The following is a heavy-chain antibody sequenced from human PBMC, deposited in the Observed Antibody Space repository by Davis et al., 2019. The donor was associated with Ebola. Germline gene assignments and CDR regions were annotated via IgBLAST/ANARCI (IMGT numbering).Heavy chain of an antibody. CDR2: TSYDGGKT. CDR3: ARPFCRSARCYLYPYGMDV. V-gene: IGHV3-30-3*01. J-gene: IGHJ6*01. Sequence: PGGSLRLSCAASGFTFTVSAIHWVRQAPGKGLEWVGVTSYDGGKTYYADSVRGRFTISRDNSKNTSYLQMNSLRPEDTAVYYCARPFCRSARCYLYPYGMDVWGQGTTVTVSS. CDR1: GFTFTVSA. D-gene: IGHD2-2*01.